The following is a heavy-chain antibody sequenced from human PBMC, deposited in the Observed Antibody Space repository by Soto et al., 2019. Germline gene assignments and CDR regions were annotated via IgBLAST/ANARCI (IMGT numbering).Heavy chain of an antibody. Sequence: ASVKVSCKASGYTSTGYYMHWVRQAPGQGLEWMGWINPNSGGTNYAQKFQGWVTMTRDTSISTAYMELSRLRSDDTAVYYCARGYYGSGSLYYYYYGMDVWGQGTTVTVSS. CDR2: INPNSGGT. CDR1: GYTSTGYY. V-gene: IGHV1-2*04. CDR3: ARGYYGSGSLYYYYYGMDV. D-gene: IGHD3-10*01. J-gene: IGHJ6*02.